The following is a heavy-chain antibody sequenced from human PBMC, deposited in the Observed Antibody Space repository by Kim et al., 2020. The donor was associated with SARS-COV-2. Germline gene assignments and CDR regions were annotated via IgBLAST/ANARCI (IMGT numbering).Heavy chain of an antibody. CDR3: ARDFLYGDSWDY. CDR2: ISSSGSTI. CDR1: GFTFSSYE. J-gene: IGHJ4*02. Sequence: GGSLRLSCAASGFTFSSYEMNWVRQAPGKGLEWVSYISSSGSTIYYADSVKGRFTISRDNAKNSLYLQMNSLRAEDTAVYYCARDFLYGDSWDYWGQGTLVTVSS. V-gene: IGHV3-48*03. D-gene: IGHD4-17*01.